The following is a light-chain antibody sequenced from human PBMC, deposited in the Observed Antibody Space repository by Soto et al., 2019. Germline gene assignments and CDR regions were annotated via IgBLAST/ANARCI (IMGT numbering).Light chain of an antibody. Sequence: EIVMTQSPATLSVSPGERVTLSCRASQSINNKVAWYQQKPGQAPRLLIYGASTRATGISARLSGSGSGTEFTLTISSLQSEDFAVYYCQQYGRSGTFGQG. V-gene: IGKV3-15*01. CDR2: GAS. CDR1: QSINNK. CDR3: QQYGRSGT. J-gene: IGKJ1*01.